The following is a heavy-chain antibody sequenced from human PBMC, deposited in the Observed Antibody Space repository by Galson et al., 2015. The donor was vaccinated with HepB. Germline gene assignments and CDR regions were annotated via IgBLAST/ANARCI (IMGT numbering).Heavy chain of an antibody. Sequence: SLRLSCAASGFTFSSYAMGWVRQAPGKGLEWVSAISGSGGSTYYADSVKGRFTISRDNSKNTLYLQMNSLRAEDTAVYYCAKVEVRGVTYGGFDYWGQGTLVTVSS. CDR3: AKVEVRGVTYGGFDY. D-gene: IGHD3-10*01. V-gene: IGHV3-23*01. CDR2: ISGSGGST. J-gene: IGHJ4*02. CDR1: GFTFSSYA.